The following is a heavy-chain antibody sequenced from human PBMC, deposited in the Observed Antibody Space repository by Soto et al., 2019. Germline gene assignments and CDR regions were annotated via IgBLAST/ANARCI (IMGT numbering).Heavy chain of an antibody. D-gene: IGHD2-2*01. CDR2: INAGNGNT. J-gene: IGHJ6*02. V-gene: IGHV1-3*01. CDR1: GYTFTSYA. CDR3: AREGLDCSSTSCYRYYYYGMDV. Sequence: QVQLVQSGAEVKKPGASVKVSCKASGYTFTSYAMHWVRQAPGQRLEWMGWINAGNGNTKYSQKFQGRVTITRDTSASTAYMELSSLRSEDTAVYYCAREGLDCSSTSCYRYYYYGMDVWGQGTTVTVSS.